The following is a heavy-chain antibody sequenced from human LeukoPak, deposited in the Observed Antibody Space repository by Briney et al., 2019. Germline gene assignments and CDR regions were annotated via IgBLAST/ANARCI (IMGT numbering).Heavy chain of an antibody. CDR2: IYYRGNT. CDR1: GGSISSSSHY. D-gene: IGHD6-13*01. Sequence: SSETLSLTCTVSGGSISSSSHYWGWIRQPPGKGLEWIASIYYRGNTYYNASLKSRVTISVDTSKNQFSLKLTSVTAADTAIYYCARKEQQLAFDYWGQGTLVTVSS. V-gene: IGHV4-39*01. J-gene: IGHJ4*02. CDR3: ARKEQQLAFDY.